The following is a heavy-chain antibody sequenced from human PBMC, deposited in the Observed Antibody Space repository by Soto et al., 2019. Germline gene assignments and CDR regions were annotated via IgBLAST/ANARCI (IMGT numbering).Heavy chain of an antibody. CDR1: GGSISGYY. CDR3: ARVPGP. J-gene: IGHJ5*02. CDR2: IYNSGST. V-gene: IGHV4-59*12. Sequence: PSETLSLTCTVSGGSISGYYWSWLRQPPGKGLEWIGYIYNSGSTNYNPSLKSRATISVDRSKNQFSLKLSSVTAADTAVYYCARVPGPWGQGTLVTVSS.